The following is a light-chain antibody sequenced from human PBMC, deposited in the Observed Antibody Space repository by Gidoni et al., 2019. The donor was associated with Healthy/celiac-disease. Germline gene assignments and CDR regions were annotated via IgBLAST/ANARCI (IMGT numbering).Light chain of an antibody. CDR1: QSVSSY. V-gene: IGKV3-11*01. J-gene: IGKJ4*01. Sequence: IVLTQSPATLSLAPGERATLSCRASQSVSSYLAWYQQKPGQAPRLLIYDASNRATGIPARFSGSGSGTDFTLTISILEPEDFAVYYCQQRSNWLSLTFGGGTKVEIK. CDR3: QQRSNWLSLT. CDR2: DAS.